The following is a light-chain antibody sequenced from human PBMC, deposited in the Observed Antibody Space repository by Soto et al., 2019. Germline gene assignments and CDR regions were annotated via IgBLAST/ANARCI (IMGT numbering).Light chain of an antibody. CDR1: QSLSSSY. Sequence: EIVLTQSPGTLSLSPGERATLSCRASQSLSSSYLAWYQQKPGQTPKLLIYVASTRATGIPARFSGSGSGTEFTLTISSLQSEDFAVYYCQQYNVWPLTFGGGTKVEFK. J-gene: IGKJ4*01. CDR3: QQYNVWPLT. V-gene: IGKV3-15*01. CDR2: VAS.